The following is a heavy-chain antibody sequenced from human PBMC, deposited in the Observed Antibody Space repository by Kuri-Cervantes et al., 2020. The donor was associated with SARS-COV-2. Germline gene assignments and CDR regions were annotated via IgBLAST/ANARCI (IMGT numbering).Heavy chain of an antibody. J-gene: IGHJ1*01. CDR3: ARHWASSGWYGIGSFQH. D-gene: IGHD6-19*01. Sequence: SEILSLTCTVSGGSISSYYWSWIPQLPGKGLEWIGYIYYSGSTNYNPSLKSRVTISVDTSKNQFSLKLSSVTAADTAVYYCARHWASSGWYGIGSFQHWGQGTLVTVSS. CDR2: IYYSGST. CDR1: GGSISSYY. V-gene: IGHV4-59*08.